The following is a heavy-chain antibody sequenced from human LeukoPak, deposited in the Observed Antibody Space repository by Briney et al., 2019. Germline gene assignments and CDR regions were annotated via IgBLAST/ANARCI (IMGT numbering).Heavy chain of an antibody. J-gene: IGHJ6*03. CDR3: ARLRGGGNGSGSYYKRDYYYYYMDV. CDR2: INHSGST. V-gene: IGHV4-34*01. D-gene: IGHD3-10*01. Sequence: PSETLSLTCAVYGGSFSGYYWSWIRQPPGKGLEWIGEINHSGSTNYNPSLKSRVTISVDTSKNQFSLKLSSVTAADTAVYYCARLRGGGNGSGSYYKRDYYYYYMDVWGKGTTVTVS. CDR1: GGSFSGYY.